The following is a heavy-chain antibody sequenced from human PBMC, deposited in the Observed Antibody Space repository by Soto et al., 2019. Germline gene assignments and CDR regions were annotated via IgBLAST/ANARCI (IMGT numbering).Heavy chain of an antibody. Sequence: QVQLVESGGGVVQPGRSLRLSCAASGFTFSSYGMHWVRQAPGKGLEWVAVISYDGSNKYYADSVKGRFTISRDNSKNTLYLQMNSLRAEDTAVYYCLGGTDYWGQGTLVTVSS. D-gene: IGHD1-1*01. J-gene: IGHJ4*02. CDR1: GFTFSSYG. V-gene: IGHV3-30*03. CDR2: ISYDGSNK. CDR3: LGGTDY.